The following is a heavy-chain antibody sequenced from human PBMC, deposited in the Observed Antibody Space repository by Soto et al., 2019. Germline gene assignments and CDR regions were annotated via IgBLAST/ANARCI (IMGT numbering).Heavy chain of an antibody. CDR3: ASTTGLGCDP. V-gene: IGHV4-34*01. J-gene: IGHJ5*02. Sequence: QVQLQQWGAGLLKPSETLSLTCAVYGGSFSGYYWSWIRQPPGKGLEWIGEINHSGSTNYNPSLKSRATIPVDTSKNQFSLKLSSVTAADTAVYYCASTTGLGCDPWGQGTLVTVSS. CDR1: GGSFSGYY. CDR2: INHSGST. D-gene: IGHD4-17*01.